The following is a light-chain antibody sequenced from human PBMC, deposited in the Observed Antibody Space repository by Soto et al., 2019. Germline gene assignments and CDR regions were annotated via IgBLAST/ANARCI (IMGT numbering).Light chain of an antibody. CDR3: QAWDTSTVL. CDR1: KLGGKY. CDR2: QDT. J-gene: IGLJ2*01. V-gene: IGLV3-1*01. Sequence: SYELTQPPSVSVSPRQTASITCSGNKLGGKYASWYQQKPGQSPVLVIYQDTQRPSGIPERFSGSNSGNTATLTISGTQAMDEADYYCQAWDTSTVLFGGGPQLTVL.